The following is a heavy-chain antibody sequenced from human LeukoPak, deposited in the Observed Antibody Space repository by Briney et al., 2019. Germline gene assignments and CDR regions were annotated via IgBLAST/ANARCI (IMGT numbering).Heavy chain of an antibody. J-gene: IGHJ4*02. D-gene: IGHD3-3*01. CDR3: ARPFGVEPFFDY. CDR2: IYWDDDK. Sequence: SGPTLVKPTQTLTLTCTFSGFSLSTSGVGVGWIRQPPGKALEWLALIYWDDDKRYSPSLKSRLTITKGTSKNQVVLTMTNMDPVDTATYYCARPFGVEPFFDYWGQGTLVTVSS. CDR1: GFSLSTSGVG. V-gene: IGHV2-5*02.